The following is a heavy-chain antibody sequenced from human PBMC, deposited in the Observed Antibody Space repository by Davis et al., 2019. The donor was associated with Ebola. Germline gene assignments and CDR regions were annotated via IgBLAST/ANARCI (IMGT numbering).Heavy chain of an antibody. D-gene: IGHD6-19*01. Sequence: AASVKVSCKASGYTFTSYDINWVRQATGQGLEWMGWMNPNSGNTGYAQKFQGRVTITADESTSTAYMELSRLRSNDTAVYYCARGGVAGLDSWGQGTLVTVSS. CDR3: ARGGVAGLDS. V-gene: IGHV1-8*01. CDR2: MNPNSGNT. J-gene: IGHJ4*02. CDR1: GYTFTSYD.